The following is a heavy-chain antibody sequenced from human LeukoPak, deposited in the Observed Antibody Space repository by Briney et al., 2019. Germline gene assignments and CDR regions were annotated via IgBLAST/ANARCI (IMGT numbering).Heavy chain of an antibody. CDR2: IDPNSGGT. CDR3: AREYSGRYWIEY. Sequence: GASVKVSCKACGYTFTGYYMHWVRQAPGQRLEWMGWIDPNSGGTNYAQKFQGRVTMTRDTSISTAYMELSRLRSDDTAVYYCAREYSGRYWIEYWGQGTLVTVSS. CDR1: GYTFTGYY. V-gene: IGHV1-2*02. D-gene: IGHD1-26*01. J-gene: IGHJ4*02.